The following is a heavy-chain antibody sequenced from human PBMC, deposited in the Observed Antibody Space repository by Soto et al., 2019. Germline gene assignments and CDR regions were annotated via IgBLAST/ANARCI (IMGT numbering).Heavy chain of an antibody. CDR1: GFSVGDNY. D-gene: IGHD3-16*01. V-gene: IGHV3-11*06. CDR3: ARSSGRRHVFTFDYGLDV. CDR2: SSSSGGYT. Sequence: QVQLVESGGGLVEPGGSLRLSCAASGFSVGDNYMTWIRQAPGKGLEWLSYSSSSGGYTNYADSVKGRFTISRDKAKNSLYLQMDSLRAEDTAVYFCARSSGRRHVFTFDYGLDVWGQGTTVTVSS. J-gene: IGHJ6*02.